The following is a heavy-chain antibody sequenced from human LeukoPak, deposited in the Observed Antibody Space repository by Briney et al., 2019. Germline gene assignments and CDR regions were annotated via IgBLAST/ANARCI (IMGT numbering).Heavy chain of an antibody. D-gene: IGHD4-17*01. CDR1: GYTFSSPG. CDR3: ARDLVYGDYSLSALGGPNMDV. CDR2: ISAYNGNT. J-gene: IGHJ6*03. Sequence: ASVKVSCKASGYTFSSPGFSWVRQAPGQGLEWMGWISAYNGNTNYAQKLQGRVTMTTDTSTSTAYMELRSLRSDDTAVYYCARDLVYGDYSLSALGGPNMDVWGKGTTVTISS. V-gene: IGHV1-18*01.